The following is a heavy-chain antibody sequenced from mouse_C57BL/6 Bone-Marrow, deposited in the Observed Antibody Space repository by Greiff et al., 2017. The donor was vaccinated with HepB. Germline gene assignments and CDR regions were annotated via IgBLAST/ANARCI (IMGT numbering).Heavy chain of an antibody. CDR3: ARNLYYGNYWYFDV. J-gene: IGHJ1*03. Sequence: QVQLQQSGAELVRPGSSVKLSCKASGYTFTSYWMHWVKQRPIQGLEWIGNIDPSDSETHYNQKFKDKATLTVDKSSSTAYMQLSSLTSEDSAVYYCARNLYYGNYWYFDVWGTGTTVTVSS. D-gene: IGHD2-1*01. CDR2: IDPSDSET. CDR1: GYTFTSYW. V-gene: IGHV1-52*01.